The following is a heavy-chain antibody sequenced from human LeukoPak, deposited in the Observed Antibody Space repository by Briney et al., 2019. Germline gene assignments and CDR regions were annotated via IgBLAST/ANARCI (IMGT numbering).Heavy chain of an antibody. Sequence: PSETLSLTCTVSGGSISSSSYYWGWIRQPPGKGLEWIGSIYYSGSTHYNPSLKGRVTMSADTSKNHFSLRLTSVTAADTAVYYCARAFSEVQDWGQGTLVTVSS. CDR1: GGSISSSSYY. J-gene: IGHJ1*01. CDR2: IYYSGST. V-gene: IGHV4-39*02. D-gene: IGHD1-14*01. CDR3: ARAFSEVQD.